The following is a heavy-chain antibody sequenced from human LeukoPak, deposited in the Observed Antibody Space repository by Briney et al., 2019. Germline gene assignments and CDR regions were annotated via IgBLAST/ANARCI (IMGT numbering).Heavy chain of an antibody. V-gene: IGHV4-34*01. D-gene: IGHD3-3*01. Sequence: SETLSLTCAVYGGSFSGYYWSWIRQPPGKGLEWIGEINHSGSTNYNPSLKSRVTISVDTSKNQFSLKLSSVTAADTAVYYCARTHTIFGVVGRNWFDPWGQGTLVTVSS. CDR3: ARTHTIFGVVGRNWFDP. CDR1: GGSFSGYY. J-gene: IGHJ5*02. CDR2: INHSGST.